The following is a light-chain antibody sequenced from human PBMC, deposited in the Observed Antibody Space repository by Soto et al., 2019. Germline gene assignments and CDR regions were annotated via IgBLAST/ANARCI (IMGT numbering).Light chain of an antibody. V-gene: IGLV2-14*01. Sequence: QSALTQPASVSGSPGQSITISCTGTRSDIGTYDYVCWFQQHPGRAPRLMLYDVNDRPSGVSNRFFVSKSGNTAYLTISGLRAEDEADYYCSSYTSSATWVFGGGTKLTVL. CDR1: RSDIGTYDY. J-gene: IGLJ2*01. CDR3: SSYTSSATWV. CDR2: DVN.